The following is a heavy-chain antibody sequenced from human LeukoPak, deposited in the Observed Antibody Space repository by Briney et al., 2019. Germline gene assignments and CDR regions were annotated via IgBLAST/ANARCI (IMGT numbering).Heavy chain of an antibody. J-gene: IGHJ4*02. CDR3: AKPRDTQGDPFDY. Sequence: GGSLRLSCAASGFTFRSYEMNWVRQTPGKGLEWVSAISGSGGSTYYADSVKGRFTISRDNSKNTLYLQMNSLRAEDTAVYYCAKPRDTQGDPFDYWGQGTLVTVSS. D-gene: IGHD5-18*01. CDR2: ISGSGGST. CDR1: GFTFRSYE. V-gene: IGHV3-23*01.